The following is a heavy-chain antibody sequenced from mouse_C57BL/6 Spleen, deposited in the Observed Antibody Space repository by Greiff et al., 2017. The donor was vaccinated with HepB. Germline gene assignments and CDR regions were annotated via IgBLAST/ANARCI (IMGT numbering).Heavy chain of an antibody. CDR2: ISSGGDYI. Sequence: EVHLVESGEGLVKPGGSLKLSCAASGFTFSSYAMSWVRQTPEKRLEWVAYISSGGDYIYYADTVKGRFTISRDNARNTLYLQMSSLKSEDTAMYYCTRDPSTVGYFDYWGQGTTLTVSS. D-gene: IGHD1-1*01. CDR3: TRDPSTVGYFDY. J-gene: IGHJ2*01. V-gene: IGHV5-9-1*02. CDR1: GFTFSSYA.